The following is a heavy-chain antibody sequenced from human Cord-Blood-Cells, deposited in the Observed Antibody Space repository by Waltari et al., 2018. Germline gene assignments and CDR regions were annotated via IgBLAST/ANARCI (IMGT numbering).Heavy chain of an antibody. Sequence: QVQLQESGPGLVTPSETLSLTCAVSGYSISSGYYWGWIRQPPGKGLEWIGSIYHSGSTYYNPSLKSRVTISVDTSKNQFSLKLSSVTAADTAVYYCARAVRYYDFWSGYYNTQYYFDYWGQGTLVTVSS. V-gene: IGHV4-38-2*01. J-gene: IGHJ4*02. D-gene: IGHD3-3*01. CDR1: GYSISSGYY. CDR3: ARAVRYYDFWSGYYNTQYYFDY. CDR2: IYHSGST.